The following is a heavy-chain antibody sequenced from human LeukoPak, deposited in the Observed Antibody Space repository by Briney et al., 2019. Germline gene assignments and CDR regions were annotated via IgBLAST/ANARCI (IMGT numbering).Heavy chain of an antibody. J-gene: IGHJ2*01. CDR2: INTDGSGT. D-gene: IGHD6-13*01. CDR1: GFTFSSYW. V-gene: IGHV3-74*01. Sequence: TGGSLRLSCAASGFTFSSYWMHWVRQAPGKGLVWVSRINTDGSGTSYADSVKGRFTISRDNAKNTLYLQMNSLRAEDTAVYYCARAGGTAGSNWYFDLWGRGTLVTVSS. CDR3: ARAGGTAGSNWYFDL.